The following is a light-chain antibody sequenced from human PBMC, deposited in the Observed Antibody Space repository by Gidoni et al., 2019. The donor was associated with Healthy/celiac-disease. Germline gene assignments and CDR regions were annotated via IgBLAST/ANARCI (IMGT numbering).Light chain of an antibody. CDR2: GTS. Sequence: QSVLTQPPSVSGAPGPRVTISCTGSSSNIGAGYDVHWYQQLPGTAPKLQIYGTSNLTSGFPDRFSGSKSGTSASLAITGLQAEDEADYYCQSYDSSLSGSVFGGGTKLTVL. V-gene: IGLV1-40*01. CDR1: SSNIGAGYD. J-gene: IGLJ2*01. CDR3: QSYDSSLSGSV.